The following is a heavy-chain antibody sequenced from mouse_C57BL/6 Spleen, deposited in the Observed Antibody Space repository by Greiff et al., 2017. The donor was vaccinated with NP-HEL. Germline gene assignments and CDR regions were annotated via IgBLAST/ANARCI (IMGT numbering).Heavy chain of an antibody. CDR2: IDPSDSYT. V-gene: IGHV1-50*01. CDR1: GYTFTSYW. Sequence: QVQLQQPGAELVKPGASVKLSCKASGYTFTSYWMQWVKQRPGQGLEWIGEIDPSDSYTNYNQKFKGKATLTVDTSSSTAYMQLSSLTSEDSAVYYCARSRVTGAMDYWGQGTSVTVSS. J-gene: IGHJ4*01. D-gene: IGHD2-2*01. CDR3: ARSRVTGAMDY.